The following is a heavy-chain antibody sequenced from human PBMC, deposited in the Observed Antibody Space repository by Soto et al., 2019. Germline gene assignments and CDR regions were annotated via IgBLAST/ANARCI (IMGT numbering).Heavy chain of an antibody. Sequence: TSETLSLTCAVSGGSISSSNWWSWVRQPPGKGLEWIGEIHHSGSTDYNPSLRSRVTMSVDTSKNQFSLKLNSLTAADAAVYYCAGGTDYRWVLWGQGTTVTVSS. CDR2: IHHSGST. CDR1: GGSISSSNW. V-gene: IGHV4-4*02. D-gene: IGHD4-4*01. J-gene: IGHJ6*02. CDR3: AGGTDYRWVL.